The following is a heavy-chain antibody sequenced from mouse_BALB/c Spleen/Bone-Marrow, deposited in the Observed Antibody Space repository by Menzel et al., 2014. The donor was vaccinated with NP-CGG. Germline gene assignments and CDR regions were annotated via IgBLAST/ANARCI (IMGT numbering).Heavy chain of an antibody. CDR3: ARFPCYGSRSFDY. D-gene: IGHD1-1*01. V-gene: IGHV3-2*02. J-gene: IGHJ2*01. CDR1: GYSITSDYV. CDR2: ISYSGST. Sequence: VQLQESGPGLVKPSQSLSLTCTVTGYSITSDYVWNWIRQFPGNKLEWMGYISYSGSTSYNPSLKSRISITRDTSKSQFFLQLNSVTTEDTATYYCARFPCYGSRSFDYWGQGTTLTVSS.